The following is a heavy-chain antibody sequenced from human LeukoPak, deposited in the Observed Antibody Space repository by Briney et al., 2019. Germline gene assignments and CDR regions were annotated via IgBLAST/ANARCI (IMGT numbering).Heavy chain of an antibody. J-gene: IGHJ5*02. Sequence: GGSLRLSCAVSGFTVGDSCMTWVRQAPGKGLEWVSVIYYGGGTFYADSVKGRFTISRDSSTNTLYLQMNSLRVEDTAVYYCARAGGLRIAVAPIDRWGQGTLVTVSS. CDR3: ARAGGLRIAVAPIDR. V-gene: IGHV3-53*01. D-gene: IGHD6-19*01. CDR2: IYYGGGT. CDR1: GFTVGDSC.